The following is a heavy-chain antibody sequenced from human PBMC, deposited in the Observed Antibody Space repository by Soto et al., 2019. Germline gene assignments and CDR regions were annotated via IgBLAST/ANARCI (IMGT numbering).Heavy chain of an antibody. Sequence: QVQLQESGPGLVKPSQTLSLTCTVSGGSISSGDYYWSWIRQHPGKGLEWIGYIYYSGSTYYNPSRNGRVTIPVDTSKNQFSLKLSSVTAADTAVYYCARWWSGSRQGFDPWGQGTLVTVSS. J-gene: IGHJ5*02. D-gene: IGHD3-3*01. V-gene: IGHV4-31*03. CDR2: IYYSGST. CDR1: GGSISSGDYY. CDR3: ARWWSGSRQGFDP.